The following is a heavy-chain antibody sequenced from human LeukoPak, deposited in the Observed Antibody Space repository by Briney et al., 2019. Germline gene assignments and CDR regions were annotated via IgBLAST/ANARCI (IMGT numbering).Heavy chain of an antibody. V-gene: IGHV3-23*01. J-gene: IGHJ4*02. CDR2: ISGSGGST. Sequence: PGGSLRLSCAASGFTFSNYAMSWVRQAPGKGLGWVSAISGSGGSTYYADSVKGRFTISRDNAKNTLYLQMNSLRAEDTAVYYCARAQWELPPDYWGQGTLVTVSS. CDR3: ARAQWELPPDY. D-gene: IGHD1-26*01. CDR1: GFTFSNYA.